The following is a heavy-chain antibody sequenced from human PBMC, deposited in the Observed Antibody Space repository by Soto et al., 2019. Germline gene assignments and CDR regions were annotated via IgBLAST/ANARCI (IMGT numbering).Heavy chain of an antibody. V-gene: IGHV3-30-3*01. J-gene: IGHJ4*02. Sequence: PGGSLRLSCAASGFTFSSYAMHWVRQAPGKGLEWVAVISYDGSNKYYADSVKGRFTISRDNSKNTLYLQMNSLRAEHTAVYYCARGPSSLTRFDYWGQGTLVTVSS. CDR2: ISYDGSNK. CDR1: GFTFSSYA. CDR3: ARGPSSLTRFDY. D-gene: IGHD2-2*01.